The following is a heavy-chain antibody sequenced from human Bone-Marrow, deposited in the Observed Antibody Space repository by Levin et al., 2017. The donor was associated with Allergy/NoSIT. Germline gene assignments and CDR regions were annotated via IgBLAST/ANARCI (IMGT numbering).Heavy chain of an antibody. D-gene: IGHD6-19*01. V-gene: IGHV3-7*01. CDR2: INEDGGVQ. Sequence: LSGGSLRLSCAASGFTFSSFWMGWVRQAPGKGLEWVAYINEDGGVQKYVDSVEGRLTISRDNAKNSLYLQMNSLRVEDTAVYYCVKDRGGRSGMDVWGQGTTVTVSS. CDR1: GFTFSSFW. CDR3: VKDRGGRSGMDV. J-gene: IGHJ6*02.